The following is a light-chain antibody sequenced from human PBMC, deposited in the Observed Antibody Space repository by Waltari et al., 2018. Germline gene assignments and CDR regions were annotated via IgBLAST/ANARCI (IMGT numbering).Light chain of an antibody. Sequence: SYVLTHPPSVSFAPVQTARLTCGVPTIASKSVHWYQQKPGPAPVLVVYDDSDRPSGIPERFSGSNSGNTATLTISRVEAGDEADYYCQVWDSSSDHWVFGGGTKLTVL. CDR3: QVWDSSSDHWV. CDR2: DDS. J-gene: IGLJ3*02. CDR1: TIASKS. V-gene: IGLV3-21*02.